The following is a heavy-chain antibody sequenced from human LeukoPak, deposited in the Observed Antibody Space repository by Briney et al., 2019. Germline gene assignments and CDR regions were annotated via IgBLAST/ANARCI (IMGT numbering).Heavy chain of an antibody. V-gene: IGHV1-46*01. CDR3: AREDVYSGQDYYFYMDV. J-gene: IGHJ6*03. Sequence: GASVKVSCKASGYTFTSYYMYWVGQAPGQGLEWVGIINPSGGSTSYAQKLQGRVTMTRDMSTSTVYMELSSLRSEDTAVYYCAREDVYSGQDYYFYMDVWGKGTTVTISS. D-gene: IGHD5-12*01. CDR2: INPSGGST. CDR1: GYTFTSYY.